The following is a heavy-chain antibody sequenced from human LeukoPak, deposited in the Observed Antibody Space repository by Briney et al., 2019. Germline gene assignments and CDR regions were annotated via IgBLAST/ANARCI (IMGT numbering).Heavy chain of an antibody. J-gene: IGHJ5*02. V-gene: IGHV4-34*01. CDR2: INHSGST. D-gene: IGHD1-26*01. Sequence: PSETLSLTCAVSGGPFSGYYWSWIRQPPRKGLEWIGEINHSGSTNYNPYLKSRVTISVDTSKNQFSLKLSSVTAADTAVYYCARAVVGATTNWFDPWGQGTLVTVSS. CDR3: ARAVVGATTNWFDP. CDR1: GGPFSGYY.